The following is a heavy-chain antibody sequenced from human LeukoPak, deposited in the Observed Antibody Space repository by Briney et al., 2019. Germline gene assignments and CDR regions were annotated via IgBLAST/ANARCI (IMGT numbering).Heavy chain of an antibody. CDR2: STNRGAT. CDR1: GFTFSNYF. J-gene: IGHJ4*02. V-gene: IGHV3-11*01. CDR3: ARELTGHYFSFDY. D-gene: IGHD3-22*01. Sequence: GGSLRLSCVASGFTFSNYFMSWIRQSPGKGLEWIAYSTNRGATNYADSVKGRFTISRDNAKNSLHLQMISLRAEDTATYYCARELTGHYFSFDYWGQGIQVTVSS.